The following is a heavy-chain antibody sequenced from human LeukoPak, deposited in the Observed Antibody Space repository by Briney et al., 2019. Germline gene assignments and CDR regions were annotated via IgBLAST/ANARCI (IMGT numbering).Heavy chain of an antibody. J-gene: IGHJ4*02. CDR1: GFTFSSYA. Sequence: GGSLRLSCAASGFTFSSYAMHWVRQAPGKGLEWVAVISYDGSNKYYADSVKGRLTISRDNSKNTLYLQMNSLRAEDTAVYYCARVREYSSGWYYFDYWGQGTLVTVSS. CDR3: ARVREYSSGWYYFDY. V-gene: IGHV3-30-3*01. CDR2: ISYDGSNK. D-gene: IGHD6-19*01.